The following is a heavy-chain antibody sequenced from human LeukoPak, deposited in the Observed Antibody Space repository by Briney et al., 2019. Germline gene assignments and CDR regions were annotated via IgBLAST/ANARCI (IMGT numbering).Heavy chain of an antibody. Sequence: EESLKISCKGSGYSFTNYWVGWVRQRPGKGLEWMGIIYPGDSDTRYSPSFQGQVTISADKSISTAYLQWSSLKASDTAMYYCARLAETSDYYGMDVWGQGTTVTVSS. CDR3: ARLAETSDYYGMDV. CDR2: IYPGDSDT. J-gene: IGHJ6*02. D-gene: IGHD1-14*01. V-gene: IGHV5-51*01. CDR1: GYSFTNYW.